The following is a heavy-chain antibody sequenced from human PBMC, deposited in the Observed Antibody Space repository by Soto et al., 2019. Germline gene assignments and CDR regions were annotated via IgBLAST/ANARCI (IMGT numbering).Heavy chain of an antibody. D-gene: IGHD2-15*01. CDR1: AVTFTGYG. V-gene: IGHV3-30*02. CDR2: IRFDGSNT. J-gene: IGHJ4*02. CDR3: AKASGGGWPYYSDS. Sequence: PGGSLRLSCAASAVTFTGYGMHWVRQAPGKGLEWVAVIRFDGSNTYYADSVKGRFTISRVNAGNTLYLQMNSLRAEDSAVYFCAKASGGGWPYYSDSWGQGTLVTVSS.